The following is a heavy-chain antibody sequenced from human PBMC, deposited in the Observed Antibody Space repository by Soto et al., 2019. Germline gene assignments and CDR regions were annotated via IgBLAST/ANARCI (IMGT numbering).Heavy chain of an antibody. CDR1: GGSFSGYY. Sequence: QVQLQQWGAGLLKPSETLSLTCAVYGGSFSGYYWSWIRQPPGKGLEWIGEINHSGNSNYNPSLTIRVPMTLDTAKNHLSLKRSSVTDADTAVYYCARDDYDSSGYYPVGYFQHWGQGTLVTVS. V-gene: IGHV4-34*01. D-gene: IGHD3-22*01. CDR2: INHSGNS. CDR3: ARDDYDSSGYYPVGYFQH. J-gene: IGHJ1*01.